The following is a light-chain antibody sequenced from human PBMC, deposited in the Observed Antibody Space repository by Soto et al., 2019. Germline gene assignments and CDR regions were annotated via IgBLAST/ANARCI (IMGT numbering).Light chain of an antibody. J-gene: IGKJ4*01. Sequence: ENVLTQSPGTLSLSPGERATLSCRASQSVSGNYLAWYQHKPGQAPRLLIYGASSRAPGIADRFSGSGSGTDFALIISSLEPEDFAVYYCRQYGSAPLPGGSPLPVGGGTKVEVK. CDR3: RQYGSAPLPGGSPLP. CDR1: QSVSGNY. V-gene: IGKV3-20*01. CDR2: GAS.